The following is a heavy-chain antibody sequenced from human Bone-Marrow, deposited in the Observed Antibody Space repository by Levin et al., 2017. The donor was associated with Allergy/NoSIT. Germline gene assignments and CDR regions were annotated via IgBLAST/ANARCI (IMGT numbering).Heavy chain of an antibody. Sequence: PGGSLRLSCAASGFTFSSYDMQWVRQATGKGLEWVSGIGTTGDTHYADSVKGRFIISRENARNSLYLQMSGLRAGDTAVYYCTGSRDYFGSDFDYWGQGTLVTVSS. D-gene: IGHD2-2*01. J-gene: IGHJ4*02. V-gene: IGHV3-13*04. CDR1: GFTFSSYD. CDR2: IGTTGDT. CDR3: TGSRDYFGSDFDY.